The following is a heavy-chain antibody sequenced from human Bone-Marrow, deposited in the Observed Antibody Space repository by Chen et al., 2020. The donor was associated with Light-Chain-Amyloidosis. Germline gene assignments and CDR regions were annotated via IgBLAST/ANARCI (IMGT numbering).Heavy chain of an antibody. J-gene: IGHJ4*02. CDR2: IYPDDSDA. CDR1: GYTFPNYW. Sequence: EVQLEQSGPEVKKPGESLKISCKGSGYTFPNYWIGWVRQMPGKGLEWMGVIYPDDSDAGYIPSFEGQVTISADKSITTAYLQWRSLKASDTAMYYCARRRDGYNFDYWGQGTLVTVSS. V-gene: IGHV5-51*01. D-gene: IGHD5-12*01. CDR3: ARRRDGYNFDY.